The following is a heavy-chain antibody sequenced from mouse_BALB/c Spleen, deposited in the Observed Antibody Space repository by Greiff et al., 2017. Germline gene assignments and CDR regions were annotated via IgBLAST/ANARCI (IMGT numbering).Heavy chain of an antibody. Sequence: VQLQQSGAELVKPGASVKLSCKASGYTFTSYYMYWVKQRPGQGLEWIGEINPSNGGTNFNEKFKSKATLTVDKSSSTAYMQLSSLTSEDSAVYYCTRWGYYYGSSYDWYFDVWGAGTTVTVSS. V-gene: IGHV1S81*02. CDR3: TRWGYYYGSSYDWYFDV. CDR2: INPSNGGT. D-gene: IGHD1-1*01. CDR1: GYTFTSYY. J-gene: IGHJ1*01.